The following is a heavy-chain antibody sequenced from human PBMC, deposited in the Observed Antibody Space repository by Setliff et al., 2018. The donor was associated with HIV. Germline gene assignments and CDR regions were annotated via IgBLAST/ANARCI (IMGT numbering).Heavy chain of an antibody. CDR1: GFTFSSYW. Sequence: PGGSLRLSCAASGFTFSSYWMHWVRQAPGKGLVWVSRINSDTTTTTYADSVKGRFSISRDNAKNTLYLQMNGLRGEDTAVYYCAMFSSSSGWGQGTQVTVSS. CDR3: AMFSSSSG. J-gene: IGHJ4*02. V-gene: IGHV3-74*01. D-gene: IGHD6-6*01. CDR2: INSDTTTT.